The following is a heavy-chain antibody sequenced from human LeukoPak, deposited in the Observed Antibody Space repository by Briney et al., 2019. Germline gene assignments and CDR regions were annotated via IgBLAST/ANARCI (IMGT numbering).Heavy chain of an antibody. J-gene: IGHJ6*03. Sequence: HPGGSLRLSCAAAGFTFSSYGMNWVRQAPGKGLEWVAVISYDGSNKYYADSVKGRFTISRDNSKNTLYLQMNSLRAEDTAAFYCAKGPKGYCSGGSCYYSYHYMDVWGKGTTVTISS. CDR3: AKGPKGYCSGGSCYYSYHYMDV. V-gene: IGHV3-30*18. D-gene: IGHD2-15*01. CDR1: GFTFSSYG. CDR2: ISYDGSNK.